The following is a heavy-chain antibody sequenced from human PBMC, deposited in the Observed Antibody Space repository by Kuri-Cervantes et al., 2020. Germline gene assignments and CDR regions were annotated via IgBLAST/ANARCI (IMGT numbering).Heavy chain of an antibody. CDR1: GFTFSSYW. CDR3: AKEDYAMNY. D-gene: IGHD3-16*01. CDR2: IKQDGSEK. Sequence: GGSLKISCAASGFTFSSYWMSWVRQAPGKGLEWVANIKQDGSEKYYVDSVKGRFTISRDNSKNTLYLQMNSLRAEDTAVYYCAKEDYAMNYWGQGTLVTVSS. J-gene: IGHJ4*02. V-gene: IGHV3-7*01.